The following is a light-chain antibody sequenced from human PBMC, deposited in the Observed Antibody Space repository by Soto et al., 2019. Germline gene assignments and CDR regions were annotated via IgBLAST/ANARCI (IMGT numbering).Light chain of an antibody. CDR1: QSVSST. Sequence: EIVMTQSPATLSVSPGERATLSCRASQSVSSTLGWYQQIPGQAPRLLIYGTSTRATGIPARFSGSGSGTEFTLTISSLQSEDFAFYYCQQYYQWPLTFGGGTKVEVK. CDR2: GTS. V-gene: IGKV3-15*01. CDR3: QQYYQWPLT. J-gene: IGKJ4*01.